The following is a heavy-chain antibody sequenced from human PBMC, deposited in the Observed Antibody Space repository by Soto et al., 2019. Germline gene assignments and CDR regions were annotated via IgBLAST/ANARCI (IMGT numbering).Heavy chain of an antibody. J-gene: IGHJ4*02. CDR1: GYNFTSYW. Sequence: PGASLKISCKGSGYNFTSYWIGWVRQMPGKGLEWMGIIYPGDSDTTYSPSFQGQVTISADKSISTAYLQWSSLKASDTAMYYCARLKDYYGSGSYPRRGFDYWGQGTLVTVSS. CDR2: IYPGDSDT. CDR3: ARLKDYYGSGSYPRRGFDY. V-gene: IGHV5-51*01. D-gene: IGHD3-10*01.